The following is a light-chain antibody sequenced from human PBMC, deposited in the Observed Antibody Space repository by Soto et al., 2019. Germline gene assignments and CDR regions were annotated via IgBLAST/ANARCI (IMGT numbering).Light chain of an antibody. CDR3: AAWDDSLSGV. CDR2: NDN. Sequence: QSVLTQPPSASGTPGQRVTISCSGSSSNIGSNTVNWFQQLPGTAPKLLIYNDNQRPSGVSDRFSGSKSGTSASLAISGLQSEDEADYYCAAWDDSLSGVFGGGTKVTVL. J-gene: IGLJ2*01. CDR1: SSNIGSNT. V-gene: IGLV1-44*01.